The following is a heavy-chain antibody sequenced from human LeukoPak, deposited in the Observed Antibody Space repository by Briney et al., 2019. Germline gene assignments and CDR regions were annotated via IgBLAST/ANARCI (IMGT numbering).Heavy chain of an antibody. V-gene: IGHV3-48*03. CDR3: ARDQSTYGDYGMDV. D-gene: IGHD4-17*01. CDR1: GFTFSSSV. Sequence: GGSLRLSCAASGFTFSSSVMNWVRQAPGKGLEWVSYISSSGGTISYADSVKGRFTISRDNAKNSLYLQMNSLRAEDTAVYYCARDQSTYGDYGMDVWGQGTTVTVSS. J-gene: IGHJ6*02. CDR2: ISSSGGTI.